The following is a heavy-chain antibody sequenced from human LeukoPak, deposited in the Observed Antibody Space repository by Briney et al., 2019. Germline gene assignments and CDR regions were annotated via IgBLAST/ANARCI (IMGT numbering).Heavy chain of an antibody. D-gene: IGHD1-7*01. Sequence: PGGSLRLSCAASGFTFSSYWMSWVRQAPGKGLEWVANIKQDGSEKYYVDSVKGRFSISRDNAKNSLYLQINSVRAEDTAVYYCAYLNSHAFDIWGQGTVVTVSS. V-gene: IGHV3-7*01. J-gene: IGHJ3*02. CDR3: AYLNSHAFDI. CDR1: GFTFSSYW. CDR2: IKQDGSEK.